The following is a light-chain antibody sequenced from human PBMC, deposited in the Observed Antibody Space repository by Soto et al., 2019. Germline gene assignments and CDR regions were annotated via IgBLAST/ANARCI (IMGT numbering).Light chain of an antibody. CDR1: QSVNSY. Sequence: EIVLTQSPATLSFSPGERATLSCRASQSVNSYLAWYQQKPGQAPRLLIYDASNRATGIPARFSGSGSGTDFILTISSLEPEDFAVYYCQQRSNWPRTFGQGTRVEIK. J-gene: IGKJ1*01. V-gene: IGKV3-11*01. CDR2: DAS. CDR3: QQRSNWPRT.